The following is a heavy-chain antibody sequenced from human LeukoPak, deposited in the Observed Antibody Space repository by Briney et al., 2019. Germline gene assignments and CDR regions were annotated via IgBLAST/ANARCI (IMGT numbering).Heavy chain of an antibody. D-gene: IGHD3-9*01. J-gene: IGHJ5*02. CDR3: AKDGNILTGYPTHNWFDP. V-gene: IGHV3-30*18. CDR2: ISYDGSNK. Sequence: GGSLRLSCAASGFTFSSYGMHWVRQAPGKGLEWVAVISYDGSNKYYADSVKGRFTISRDNSKNTLYLQMNSLRAEDTAVYYCAKDGNILTGYPTHNWFDPWGQGTLVTVSS. CDR1: GFTFSSYG.